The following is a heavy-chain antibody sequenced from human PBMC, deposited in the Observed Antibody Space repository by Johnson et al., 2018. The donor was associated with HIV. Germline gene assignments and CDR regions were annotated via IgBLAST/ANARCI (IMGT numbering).Heavy chain of an antibody. J-gene: IGHJ3*02. CDR3: ATVWRNEGRHSFDT. D-gene: IGHD1-1*01. CDR2: ISYDGSHK. Sequence: QMQLVESGGGVVQPGRSLRVSCGTSGFTFSSYDMHWVRQAPGKGLEWVAVISYDGSHKYYADSLRGRFNISRENPKNTLYLQMNSLRAEDTAVYFCATVWRNEGRHSFDTWGQGTVVTVSS. V-gene: IGHV3-30*03. CDR1: GFTFSSYD.